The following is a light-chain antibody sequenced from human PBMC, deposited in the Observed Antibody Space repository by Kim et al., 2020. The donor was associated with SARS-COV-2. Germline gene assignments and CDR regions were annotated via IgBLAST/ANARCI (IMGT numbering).Light chain of an antibody. J-gene: IGLJ2*01. CDR3: LLWDRSSDRVV. CDR1: NMGSKR. V-gene: IGLV3-21*04. CDR2: YDE. Sequence: ARGSEGRSTREGKNMGSKRVLWYKQKAGQAPVMVIYYDEDRHSGIHERFSGSNSGNTATLTISRVEAGDEADYYCLLWDRSSDRVVFGGGTQLTVL.